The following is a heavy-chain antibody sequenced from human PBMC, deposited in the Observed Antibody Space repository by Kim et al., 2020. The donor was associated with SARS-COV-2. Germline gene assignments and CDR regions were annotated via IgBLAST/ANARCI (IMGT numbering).Heavy chain of an antibody. V-gene: IGHV1-69*13. CDR3: AILTTGYSSGWTLRYFDY. CDR2: IIPIFGTA. D-gene: IGHD6-19*01. Sequence: SVKVSCKASGGTFSSYAISWVRQAPGQGLEWMGGIIPIFGTANYAQKFQGRVTITADESTSTAYMELSSLRSEDTAVYYCAILTTGYSSGWTLRYFDYWGQGTLVTVSS. J-gene: IGHJ4*02. CDR1: GGTFSSYA.